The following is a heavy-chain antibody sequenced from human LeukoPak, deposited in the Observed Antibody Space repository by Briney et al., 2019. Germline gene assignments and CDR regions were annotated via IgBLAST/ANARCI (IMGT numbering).Heavy chain of an antibody. Sequence: SSETLSLTCTVSGGSISSSSHYWGWIRQPPGKGLEWIGYIYYSGSTNYNPSLKSRVTISVDTSKNQFSLKLSSVTAADTAVYYCATGYSYDNYFDYWGQGTLVTVSS. D-gene: IGHD5-18*01. CDR1: GGSISSSSHY. CDR3: ATGYSYDNYFDY. V-gene: IGHV4-61*05. CDR2: IYYSGST. J-gene: IGHJ4*02.